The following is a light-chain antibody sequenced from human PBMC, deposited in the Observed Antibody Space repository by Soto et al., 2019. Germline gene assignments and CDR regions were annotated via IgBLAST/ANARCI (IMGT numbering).Light chain of an antibody. J-gene: IGKJ5*01. CDR2: DAS. Sequence: EIVLTQSPATLSLSPGERATLSCRASQSIGSYLIWYQQKPGQAPRLLISDASNRATGVPARFSGSGSGTDFTLTISSLEPEDFAVFYCPQRANWPITFGQGTRLEIK. V-gene: IGKV3-11*01. CDR3: PQRANWPIT. CDR1: QSIGSY.